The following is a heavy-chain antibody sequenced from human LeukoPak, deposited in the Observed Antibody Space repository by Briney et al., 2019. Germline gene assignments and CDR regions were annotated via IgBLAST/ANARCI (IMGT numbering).Heavy chain of an antibody. Sequence: ASVTVSCKASGYTFTSYDINWVRQATGQGLEWMGWMNPNSGNTGYAQKFQGRVTMTRNTSISTAYMELSSLRSEDTAVYYCARGVSVYYDFWSGYSDYYYYYGMDVWGQGTTVTVSS. J-gene: IGHJ6*02. CDR1: GYTFTSYD. CDR2: MNPNSGNT. V-gene: IGHV1-8*01. D-gene: IGHD3-3*01. CDR3: ARGVSVYYDFWSGYSDYYYYYGMDV.